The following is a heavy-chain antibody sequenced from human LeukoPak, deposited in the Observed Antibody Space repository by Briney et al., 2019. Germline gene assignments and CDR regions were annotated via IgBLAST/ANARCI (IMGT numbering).Heavy chain of an antibody. V-gene: IGHV1-46*01. D-gene: IGHD3-9*01. J-gene: IGHJ4*02. Sequence: ASVKVSCKASGYTFTSYYMHWVRQAPGQGLQWMGIINPSGGTTTYAQKFQGRVTMTRDTSTSTVYMELTSLRSEDTAVYYCARDLGVTGSDYWGQGTLVTVPS. CDR2: INPSGGTT. CDR1: GYTFTSYY. CDR3: ARDLGVTGSDY.